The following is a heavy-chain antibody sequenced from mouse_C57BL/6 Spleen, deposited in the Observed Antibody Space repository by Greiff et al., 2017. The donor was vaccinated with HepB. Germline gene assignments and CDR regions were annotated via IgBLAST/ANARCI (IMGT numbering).Heavy chain of an antibody. V-gene: IGHV1-54*01. J-gene: IGHJ4*01. Sequence: VQLVESGAELVRPGTSVKVSCKASGYAFTNYLIEWVKQRPGQGLEWIGVINPGSGGTNYNEKFKGKATLTADKSSSTAYMQLSSLTSEDSAVYFCAREALDYDFYAMDYWGQGTSVTVSS. CDR1: GYAFTNYL. CDR2: INPGSGGT. CDR3: AREALDYDFYAMDY. D-gene: IGHD2-4*01.